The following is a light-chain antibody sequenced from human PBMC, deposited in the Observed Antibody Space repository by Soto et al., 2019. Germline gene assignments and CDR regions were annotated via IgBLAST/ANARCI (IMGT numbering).Light chain of an antibody. V-gene: IGKV1-33*01. CDR1: QDINIY. J-gene: IGKJ5*01. Sequence: DIQMTQSPSSLFASVGDRVTITCQATQDINIYLNWYQQKPGKAPNLLIYDASNLEIGVPSRFSGSGSRKHFTFTISSQQTEDIGSYYCQQYDIPPITFGRGTRLESK. CDR3: QQYDIPPIT. CDR2: DAS.